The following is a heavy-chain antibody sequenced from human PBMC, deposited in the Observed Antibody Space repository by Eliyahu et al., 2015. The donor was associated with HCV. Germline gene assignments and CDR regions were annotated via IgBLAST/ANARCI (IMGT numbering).Heavy chain of an antibody. V-gene: IGHV3-15*01. CDR2: IKSKTDGGTT. CDR3: TTGAPGGFDYYLDV. D-gene: IGHD3-10*01. J-gene: IGHJ6*03. Sequence: EVQLVESGGGLVKPGGSLRLSCAAXGFTFSXAWXSWVRQXPGXRLEWIGRIKSKTDGGTTXYAAPVKGRFTISRDDSKSTLYLQMNSLKTEDTAVYYCTTGAPGGFDYYLDVWGQGTTVTVSS. CDR1: GFTFSXAW.